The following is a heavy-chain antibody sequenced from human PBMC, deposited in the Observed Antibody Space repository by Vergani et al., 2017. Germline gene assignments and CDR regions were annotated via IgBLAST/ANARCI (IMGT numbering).Heavy chain of an antibody. V-gene: IGHV7-4-1*02. CDR3: AKDTLGAVYFDY. CDR1: GYTLSRYS. CDR2: INTNTGNP. D-gene: IGHD6-19*01. J-gene: IGHJ4*02. Sequence: QVQLVQSGSELKKPGASLKASCKASGYTLSRYSIYWVRQAPGQGLEWMGWINTNTGNPAYAQGFRGRFVFSLDTSVNTAYLQMNNLKSDDTAVYYCAKDTLGAVYFDYWVQGTLVAVSS.